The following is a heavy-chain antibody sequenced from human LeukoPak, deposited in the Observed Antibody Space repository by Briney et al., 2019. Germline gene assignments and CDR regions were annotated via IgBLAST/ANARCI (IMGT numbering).Heavy chain of an antibody. CDR2: IYYSGST. CDR3: ARDPGYDIKSWYYHGMDV. V-gene: IGHV4-59*01. Sequence: PSETLSLTCTVSGGSISSYHWSWIRQPPGKGLEWIGYIYYSGSTNYNPSLKSRVTISVDTSKNQFSLKLSSVTAADTAVYYCARDPGYDIKSWYYHGMDVWGKGTTVTVSS. D-gene: IGHD3-9*01. J-gene: IGHJ6*04. CDR1: GGSISSYH.